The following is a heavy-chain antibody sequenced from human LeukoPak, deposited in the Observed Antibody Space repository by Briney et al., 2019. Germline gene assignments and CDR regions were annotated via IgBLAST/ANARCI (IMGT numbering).Heavy chain of an antibody. V-gene: IGHV3-7*01. J-gene: IGHJ3*02. Sequence: GGSLRLSCAASGFTFSSYWMSWVRQAPGKGLEWVANIKQDGSGKYYVDSVKGRFTISRDNAKNSLYLQMNSLRAEDTAVYYCARDDDYGGNGAFDIWGQGTMVTVSS. D-gene: IGHD4-23*01. CDR1: GFTFSSYW. CDR2: IKQDGSGK. CDR3: ARDDDYGGNGAFDI.